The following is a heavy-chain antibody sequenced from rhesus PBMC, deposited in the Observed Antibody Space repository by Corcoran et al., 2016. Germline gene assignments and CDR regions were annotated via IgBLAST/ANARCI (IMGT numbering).Heavy chain of an antibody. Sequence: LKLSCAASGFTFSSYGMSWVRQAPGKGLEWISAINSGGGSTYYADSVKGRFTISRDNSKNTLSLQMNSLRAEDTAVYYCAKGRYRYSSGWYFDGLDSWGQGVVVTVSS. J-gene: IGHJ6*01. V-gene: IGHV3S25*01. D-gene: IGHD6-31*01. CDR2: INSGGGST. CDR3: AKGRYRYSSGWYFDGLDS. CDR1: GFTFSSYG.